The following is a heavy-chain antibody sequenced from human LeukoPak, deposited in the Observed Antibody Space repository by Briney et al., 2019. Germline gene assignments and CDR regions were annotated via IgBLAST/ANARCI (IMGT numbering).Heavy chain of an antibody. D-gene: IGHD4-11*01. CDR2: ISYDGSNK. CDR1: GFTFSSYG. V-gene: IGHV3-30*18. J-gene: IGHJ2*01. Sequence: GGSLRLSCAASGFTFSSYGMHWVRQAPGKGLEWVAVISYDGSNKYYADSVKGRFTISRDNSKNTLCLQMNTLRAEDTAFYYCAKDREEMTTVWYFDLWGRGTLVTVSS. CDR3: AKDREEMTTVWYFDL.